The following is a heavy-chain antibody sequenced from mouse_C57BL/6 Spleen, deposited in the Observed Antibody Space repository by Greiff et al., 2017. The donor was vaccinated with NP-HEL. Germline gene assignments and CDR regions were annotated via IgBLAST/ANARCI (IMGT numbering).Heavy chain of an antibody. J-gene: IGHJ1*03. Sequence: QVQLQQPGAELVKPGASVKLSCKASGYTFTSYWMQCVKQRPGQGLEWIGEIDPSDSYTNYNQKFKGKATLTVDTSSSTAYMQLSSLTSEDSAVYYCARLWGDYDSYWYFDVWGTGTTVTVSS. V-gene: IGHV1-50*01. CDR1: GYTFTSYW. D-gene: IGHD2-4*01. CDR3: ARLWGDYDSYWYFDV. CDR2: IDPSDSYT.